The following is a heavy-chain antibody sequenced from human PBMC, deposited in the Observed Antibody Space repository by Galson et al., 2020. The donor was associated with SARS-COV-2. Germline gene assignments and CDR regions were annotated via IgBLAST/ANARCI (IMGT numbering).Heavy chain of an antibody. CDR2: IVWDDDK. CDR3: ARSYYDILTGYYWTFDY. D-gene: IGHD3-9*01. CDR1: GFSLSTSGMR. J-gene: IGHJ4*02. V-gene: IGHV2-70*04. Sequence: SGPTLVKPTQTLTLTCTFSGFSLSTSGMRVSWIRQPPGKALEWLARIVWDDDKFYSTSLKTRLTISKDTSKNQVVLTMTNMDPVDTATYYCARSYYDILTGYYWTFDYWGQGTLVTVSS.